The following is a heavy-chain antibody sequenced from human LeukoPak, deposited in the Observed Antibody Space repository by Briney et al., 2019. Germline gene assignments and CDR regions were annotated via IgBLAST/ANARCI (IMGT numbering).Heavy chain of an antibody. CDR2: IRQDGCER. D-gene: IGHD2-21*02. CDR1: RFTFINYW. CDR3: LRRKMTVRSNGSVFYS. V-gene: IGHV3-7*01. J-gene: IGHJ5*01. Sequence: PGGSLRLSCAASRFTFINYWMSWVRQAPGKGLEWLAIIRQDGCERYFVDSVKGRFTISRDNAKNSLYLQMNSLRADDTAVYYCLRRKMTVRSNGSVFYSWGHKALATVSS.